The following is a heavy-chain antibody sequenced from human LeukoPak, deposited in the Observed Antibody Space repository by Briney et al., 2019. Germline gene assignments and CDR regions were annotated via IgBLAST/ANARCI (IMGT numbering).Heavy chain of an antibody. CDR3: AREKVRQSGMDV. CDR2: INPNSGGT. Sequence: ASVTVSCTASGYTFTGYYMHWVRQAPGQGLEWMGRINPNSGGTNYAQKFQGRVTTTRDTSISTAYMELTRLRSDDTAVYYCAREKVRQSGMDVWGQGTTVTVSS. D-gene: IGHD2-2*01. CDR1: GYTFTGYY. J-gene: IGHJ6*02. V-gene: IGHV1-2*06.